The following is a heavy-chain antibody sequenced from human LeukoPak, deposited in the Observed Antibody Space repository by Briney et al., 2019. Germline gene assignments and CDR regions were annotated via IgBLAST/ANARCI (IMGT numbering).Heavy chain of an antibody. CDR1: GFTFSSYD. CDR2: ISGSAGSK. J-gene: IGHJ3*02. D-gene: IGHD3-22*01. V-gene: IGHV3-23*01. Sequence: GGSLRLSCAASGFTFSSYDMTWVRQAPGKGLEWVSGISGSAGSKDYADSVKGRFTISRDNSKNTLYLQMSSLRAEDTAVYYCVKSTSGYSRDGFDIWGQGTLVTVSS. CDR3: VKSTSGYSRDGFDI.